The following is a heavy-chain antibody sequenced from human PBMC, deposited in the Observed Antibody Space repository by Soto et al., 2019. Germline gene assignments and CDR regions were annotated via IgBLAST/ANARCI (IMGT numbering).Heavy chain of an antibody. CDR1: GGTFSSYA. V-gene: IGHV1-69*13. CDR3: ATVDTAMVIEYYYGMDV. J-gene: IGHJ6*02. Sequence: ASVKVSCKASGGTFSSYAISWVRQAPGQGPEWMGGIIPIFGTANYAQKFQGRVTITADESTSTAYMELSSLRSEDTAVYYCATVDTAMVIEYYYGMDVWGQGTTVTVSS. CDR2: IIPIFGTA. D-gene: IGHD5-18*01.